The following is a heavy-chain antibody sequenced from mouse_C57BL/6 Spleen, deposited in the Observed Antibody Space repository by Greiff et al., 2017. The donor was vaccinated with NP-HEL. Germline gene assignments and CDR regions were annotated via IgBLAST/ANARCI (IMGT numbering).Heavy chain of an antibody. Sequence: EVKLMESGGDLVKPGGSLKLSCAASGFTFSSYGMSWVRQTPDKRLEWVATISSGGSYTYYPDSVKGRFTISRDNAKNTLYRQMSSLKSEDTAMYYCARPPTIVTTRGFAYWGQGTLVTVSA. V-gene: IGHV5-6*01. D-gene: IGHD2-5*01. J-gene: IGHJ3*01. CDR1: GFTFSSYG. CDR3: ARPPTIVTTRGFAY. CDR2: ISSGGSYT.